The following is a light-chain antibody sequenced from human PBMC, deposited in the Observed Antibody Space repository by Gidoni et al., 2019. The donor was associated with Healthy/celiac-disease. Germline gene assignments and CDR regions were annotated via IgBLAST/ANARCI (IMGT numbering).Light chain of an antibody. CDR1: SSDVGGYNY. J-gene: IGLJ1*01. V-gene: IGLV2-14*01. CDR3: SSYTSSSTLYV. CDR2: EVS. Sequence: QSALTQPASMSGSPGPSITISCTGTSSDVGGYNYVSWYQQHPGKAPKIMIYEVSNRPSGVSNRCSGSKSGKTASLTISGLQAEDEADYYCSSYTSSSTLYVFGTGTKVTVL.